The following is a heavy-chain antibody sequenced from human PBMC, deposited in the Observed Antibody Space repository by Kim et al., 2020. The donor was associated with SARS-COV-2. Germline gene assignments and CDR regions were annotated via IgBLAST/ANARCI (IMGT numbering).Heavy chain of an antibody. J-gene: IGHJ6*02. D-gene: IGHD3-22*01. CDR2: IISSSTYI. V-gene: IGHV3-21*01. CDR1: GFTFSTYS. Sequence: GGSLRLSCAASGFTFSTYSMNWVRQAPGKGLEWVSSIISSSTYISYADSVKGRFTISRDNAKNSLYLHMNSLRAEDTAVYYCARDYYDSRDYGMDVWGQGTTVTVSS. CDR3: ARDYYDSRDYGMDV.